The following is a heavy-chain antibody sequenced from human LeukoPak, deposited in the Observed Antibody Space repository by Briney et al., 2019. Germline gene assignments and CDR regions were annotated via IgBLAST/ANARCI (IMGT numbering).Heavy chain of an antibody. J-gene: IGHJ4*02. CDR1: GYTFTSYG. D-gene: IGHD5-12*01. CDR3: ARDMGRYSGYDYDY. CDR2: ISGYNGYT. V-gene: IGHV1-18*01. Sequence: GASVKVSCKASGYTFTSYGISWVRQAPGQGLEWMGWISGYNGYTNYAQKLQGRVTMATDTSTSTAYMELRSLRSDDTAVYYCARDMGRYSGYDYDYWGQGTLVTASS.